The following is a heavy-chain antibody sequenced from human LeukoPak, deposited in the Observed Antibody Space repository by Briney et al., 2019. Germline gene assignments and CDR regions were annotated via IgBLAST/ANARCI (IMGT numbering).Heavy chain of an antibody. J-gene: IGHJ4*02. Sequence: ASVKVSCKASGYTFTSYAMHWVRQAPGQRLEWMGWINAGNGNTKYSQKFQGRVTMTRDTSISTAYMELSRLRSDDTAVYYCARDYDSSGYYDYWGQGTLVTVSS. CDR2: INAGNGNT. V-gene: IGHV1-3*01. CDR1: GYTFTSYA. D-gene: IGHD3-22*01. CDR3: ARDYDSSGYYDY.